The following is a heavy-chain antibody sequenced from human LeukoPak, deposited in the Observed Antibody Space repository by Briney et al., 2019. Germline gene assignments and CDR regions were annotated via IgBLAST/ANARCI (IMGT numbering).Heavy chain of an antibody. CDR2: IYYSGST. Sequence: SETLSLTCTVSGGSISSYYWSWIRQPPGKGLEWTGYIYYSGSTNYNPSLKSRVTISVDTSKNQFSLKLSSVTAADTAVYYCARGGNYGGNPYYFDYWGRGTLVTVSS. D-gene: IGHD4-23*01. CDR1: GGSISSYY. J-gene: IGHJ4*02. V-gene: IGHV4-59*01. CDR3: ARGGNYGGNPYYFDY.